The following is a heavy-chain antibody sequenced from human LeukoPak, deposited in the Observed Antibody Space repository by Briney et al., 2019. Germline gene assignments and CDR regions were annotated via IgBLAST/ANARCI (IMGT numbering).Heavy chain of an antibody. Sequence: ASVKVSCKASGYTFTGYYMHWGRQAPGQGLEWMGWINPNSGGTNYAQKFQGRVTMARDTSISTAYMELSRLRSDDTAVYYCARVVPAARTTVGYWGQGTLVTVSS. CDR3: ARVVPAARTTVGY. CDR1: GYTFTGYY. V-gene: IGHV1-2*02. J-gene: IGHJ4*02. D-gene: IGHD2-2*01. CDR2: INPNSGGT.